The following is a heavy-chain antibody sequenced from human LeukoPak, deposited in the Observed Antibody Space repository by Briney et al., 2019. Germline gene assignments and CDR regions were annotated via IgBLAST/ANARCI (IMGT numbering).Heavy chain of an antibody. CDR3: ARRYCSSTSCLLDC. Sequence: AGGSLRFSCAASGFTVSSYEMNWVRQAPGKGLEWLSYISSSGSTVSYADSVKGRFTISRANAKNSLYLQMNSLRAEDTAVYYCARRYCSSTSCLLDCWGQGTLVTVSS. J-gene: IGHJ4*02. CDR1: GFTVSSYE. V-gene: IGHV3-48*03. D-gene: IGHD2-2*01. CDR2: ISSSGSTV.